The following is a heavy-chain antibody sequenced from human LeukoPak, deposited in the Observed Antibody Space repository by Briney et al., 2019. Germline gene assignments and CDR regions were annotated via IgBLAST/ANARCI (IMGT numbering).Heavy chain of an antibody. Sequence: PSETLSLTCTVSGGSISGYYWSWIRQPPGKGLEWIGYIYYSGSTNYNPSLKSRVTISVDTSKNQFSLNLSSVTAADTAMYYCARAVGTSRNFFDYWGQGTLVTVSS. CDR3: ARAVGTSRNFFDY. J-gene: IGHJ4*02. CDR2: IYYSGST. CDR1: GGSISGYY. V-gene: IGHV4-59*12. D-gene: IGHD4-23*01.